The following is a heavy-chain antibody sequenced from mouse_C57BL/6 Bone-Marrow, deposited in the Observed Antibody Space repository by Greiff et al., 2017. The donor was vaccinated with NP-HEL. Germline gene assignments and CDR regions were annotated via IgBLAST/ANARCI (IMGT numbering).Heavy chain of an antibody. D-gene: IGHD2-3*01. Sequence: EVQLQQSGPSLVRPSQTLSLTCTVTGFSINSDCYWIWIRQFPGNKLEYIGYTFYSGITYYNPSLESRTYITRDTSKNQFSLKLSSVTTEDTATYYCARGAYDNWYFDVWGTGTTVTVSS. CDR3: ARGAYDNWYFDV. CDR1: GFSINSDCY. V-gene: IGHV3-3*01. CDR2: TFYSGIT. J-gene: IGHJ1*03.